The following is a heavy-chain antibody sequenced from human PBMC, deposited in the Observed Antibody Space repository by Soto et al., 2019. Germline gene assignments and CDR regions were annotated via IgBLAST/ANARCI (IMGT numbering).Heavy chain of an antibody. V-gene: IGHV3-48*01. D-gene: IGHD2-2*01. Sequence: GGSLRLSCAASGFTFSSYSMNWVRQAPGKGLEWVSYISSSSSTIYYADSVKGRFTISRDNAKNSLYLQMNSLRAEDTAVYYCARDHCSSTSCYGAQNYYYYYMDVWGKGTTVTVSS. CDR3: ARDHCSSTSCYGAQNYYYYYMDV. CDR2: ISSSSSTI. CDR1: GFTFSSYS. J-gene: IGHJ6*03.